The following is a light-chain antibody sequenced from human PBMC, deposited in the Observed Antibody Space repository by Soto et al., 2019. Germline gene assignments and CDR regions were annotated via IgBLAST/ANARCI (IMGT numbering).Light chain of an antibody. CDR2: DAS. CDR1: HDVSWN. CDR3: QQYSSMLS. Sequence: DIQMTQSPSSLSASVGDRVTIACQSSHDVSWNLNWFQQKPGEAPKLLIYDASNLERGVPSRFSGSGSGNDFTLTSISLQHEDGATYYCQQYSSMLSFGGGTEVDLK. J-gene: IGKJ4*01. V-gene: IGKV1-33*01.